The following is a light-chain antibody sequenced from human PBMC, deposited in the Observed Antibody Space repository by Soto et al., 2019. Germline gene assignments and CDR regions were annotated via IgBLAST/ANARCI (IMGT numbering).Light chain of an antibody. V-gene: IGKV3-20*01. CDR3: QQYGSSRT. Sequence: EIVLTQSPGTLSLSPGERATLSCRASQSVSSSYLAWYQQKPGQAPRLLIYDASSRATGIPDRFSGSGSGTDFTLTISRLEPEDFAVYYCQQYGSSRTFRQGPKVEIK. CDR2: DAS. CDR1: QSVSSSY. J-gene: IGKJ1*01.